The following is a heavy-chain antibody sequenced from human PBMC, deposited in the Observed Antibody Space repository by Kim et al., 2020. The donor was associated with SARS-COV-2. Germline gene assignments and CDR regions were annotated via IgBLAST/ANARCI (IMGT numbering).Heavy chain of an antibody. V-gene: IGHV3-74*01. CDR3: AGALSL. J-gene: IGHJ4*02. CDR2: NGEGRST. Sequence: NGEGRSTSYADAVKGRFTNSRNNAKNTLYLQMNSLRAEDTAVYYCAGALSLWGQGTLVTVSS. D-gene: IGHD3-16*02.